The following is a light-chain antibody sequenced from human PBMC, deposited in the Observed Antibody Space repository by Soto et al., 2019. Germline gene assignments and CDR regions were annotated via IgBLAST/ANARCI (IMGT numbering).Light chain of an antibody. CDR2: GAS. CDR3: QQSYSTPRT. V-gene: IGKV1-17*03. Sequence: EIQMTQSPSPRFLSVGSRVTINCXASQAISHYLAWFHQRPGKVPKRLIYGASTLQSGVPSRFSGSGSGTDFTLTISSLQPEDFATYYCQQSYSTPRTFGQGTKVDIK. J-gene: IGKJ1*01. CDR1: QAISHY.